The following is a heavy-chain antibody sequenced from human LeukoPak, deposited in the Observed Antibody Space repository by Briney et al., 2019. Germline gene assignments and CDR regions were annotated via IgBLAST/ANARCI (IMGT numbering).Heavy chain of an antibody. CDR1: GYTFTSYG. CDR2: ISAYNGIT. Sequence: ASVKVSCKASGYTFTSYGISWVRQAPGQGLEWMGWISAYNGITNYAQKLQGRVTMTTDTSTSTAYMELRSLRSDDTAVYYCARVIWNIVVVPAAMNLYYYYGMDVWGQGTTVTVSS. J-gene: IGHJ6*02. CDR3: ARVIWNIVVVPAAMNLYYYYGMDV. V-gene: IGHV1-18*01. D-gene: IGHD2-2*01.